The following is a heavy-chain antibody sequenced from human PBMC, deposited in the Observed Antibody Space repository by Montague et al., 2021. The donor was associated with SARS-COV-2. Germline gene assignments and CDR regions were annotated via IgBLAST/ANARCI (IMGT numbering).Heavy chain of an antibody. D-gene: IGHD3-22*01. Sequence: SETLSLTCTVSGASMSGSYWGWVRQPPGKGPEWIGNVYSSGSTHYNPSLKSRVTISVDTSKSQFSLRPTSVTAADTAVYYCVREGCSSAYAMDYWGQGTLVTVSS. CDR1: GASMSGSY. J-gene: IGHJ4*02. CDR2: VYSSGST. CDR3: VREGCSSAYAMDY. V-gene: IGHV4-59*01.